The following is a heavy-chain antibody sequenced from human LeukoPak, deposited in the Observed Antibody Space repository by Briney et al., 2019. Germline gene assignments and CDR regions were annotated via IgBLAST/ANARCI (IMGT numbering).Heavy chain of an antibody. Sequence: GGSLRLSCAASGFTFSSYGMNWVRQAPGKGLEWVSVIYSGGSTYYADSVKGRFTISRDNSKNTLYLQMNSLRAEDTAVYYCAREGYSSSSSPADAFDIWGQGTMVTVSS. CDR2: IYSGGST. D-gene: IGHD6-13*01. V-gene: IGHV3-66*01. J-gene: IGHJ3*02. CDR3: AREGYSSSSSPADAFDI. CDR1: GFTFSSYG.